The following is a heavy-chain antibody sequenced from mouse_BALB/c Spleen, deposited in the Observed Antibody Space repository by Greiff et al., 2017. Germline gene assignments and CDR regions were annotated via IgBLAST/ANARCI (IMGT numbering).Heavy chain of an antibody. Sequence: QVQLKESGAELVRPGTSVKISCKASGYTFTNYWLGWVKQRPGHGLEWIGDIYPGGGYTNYNEKFKGKATLTADTSSSTAYMQLSSLTSEDSAVYFCARYYGYDVGGYAMDYWGQGTSVTVSS. CDR2: IYPGGGYT. CDR3: ARYYGYDVGGYAMDY. J-gene: IGHJ4*01. V-gene: IGHV1-63*02. CDR1: GYTFTNYW. D-gene: IGHD2-2*01.